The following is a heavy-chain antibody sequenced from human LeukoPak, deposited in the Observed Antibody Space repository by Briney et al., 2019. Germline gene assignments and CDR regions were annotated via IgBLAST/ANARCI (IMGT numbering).Heavy chain of an antibody. CDR1: GFTFSSYG. CDR2: ISSSSSYI. Sequence: GGSLRLSCAASGFTFSSYGMHWVRQAPGKGLEWVSSISSSSSYIYYADSVKGRFTISRDNAKNSLYLQMNSLRAEDTAVYYCARDLDSSGWNLDFGYWGQGTLVTVSS. D-gene: IGHD6-19*01. V-gene: IGHV3-21*01. CDR3: ARDLDSSGWNLDFGY. J-gene: IGHJ4*02.